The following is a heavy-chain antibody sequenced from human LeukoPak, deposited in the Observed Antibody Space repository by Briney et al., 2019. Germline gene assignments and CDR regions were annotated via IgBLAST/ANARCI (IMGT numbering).Heavy chain of an antibody. V-gene: IGHV3-11*03. CDR1: GFTFSDYY. D-gene: IGHD3-9*01. CDR2: ISSSSSYT. Sequence: GGSLRLSCAASGFTFSDYYMSWIRQAPGKGLEWVSYISSSSSYTNYADSVKGRFTISRDNAKNSLYLQMNSLRAEDTAVYYCARSGYDILTGFDYWGQGTLVTVSS. CDR3: ARSGYDILTGFDY. J-gene: IGHJ4*02.